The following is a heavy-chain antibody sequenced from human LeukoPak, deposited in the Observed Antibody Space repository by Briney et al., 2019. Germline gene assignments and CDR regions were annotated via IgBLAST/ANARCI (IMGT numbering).Heavy chain of an antibody. D-gene: IGHD3-10*01. J-gene: IGHJ4*02. V-gene: IGHV3-23*01. CDR3: AKDGGYGSGSYYPDY. Sequence: TGGSLRLSCAASGFTFSSYAMSWVRQPPGKGLEWVSAISGSGGSTYYADSVKGRFTISRDNSRNTLYLQMNSLRADDTAVYYCAKDGGYGSGSYYPDYWGQGTLVTVSS. CDR1: GFTFSSYA. CDR2: ISGSGGST.